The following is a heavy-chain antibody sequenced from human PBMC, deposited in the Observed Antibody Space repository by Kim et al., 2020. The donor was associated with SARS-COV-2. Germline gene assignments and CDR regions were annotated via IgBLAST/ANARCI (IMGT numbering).Heavy chain of an antibody. Sequence: GGSLRLSCAASGFTFSSYGMHWVRQAPGKGLEWVAVIWYDGSNKYYADSVKGRFTISRDNSKNTLYLQMNGLRAEDTAVYYWAKVYYVSGSYYVVGDYGMDVWRQGTTVTVSS. CDR1: GFTFSSYG. J-gene: IGHJ6*02. CDR3: AKVYYVSGSYYVVGDYGMDV. D-gene: IGHD3-10*01. CDR2: IWYDGSNK. V-gene: IGHV3-33*06.